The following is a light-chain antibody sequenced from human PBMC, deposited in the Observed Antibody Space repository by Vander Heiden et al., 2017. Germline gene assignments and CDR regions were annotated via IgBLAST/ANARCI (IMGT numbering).Light chain of an antibody. CDR2: DVS. CDR3: SSYTSSSTLL. V-gene: IGLV2-14*03. J-gene: IGLJ2*01. Sequence: QSALTQPASVSGSPGQSITISCTGTSSDVGGYNFVSWYQQHPGKAPKLMFYDVSDRPSGVSSRFSGSKSGNTASLTISGLQAEDEADYFCSSYTSSSTLLFGGGTKLTV. CDR1: SSDVGGYNF.